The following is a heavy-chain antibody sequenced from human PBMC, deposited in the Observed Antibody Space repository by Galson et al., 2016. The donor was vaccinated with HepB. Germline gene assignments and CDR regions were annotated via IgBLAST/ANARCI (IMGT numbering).Heavy chain of an antibody. CDR3: ARDQYCGSSSCYTKDFDY. J-gene: IGHJ4*02. CDR2: ISGYNGNT. CDR1: GYTFTSYG. V-gene: IGHV1-18*01. D-gene: IGHD2-2*02. Sequence: SVKVSCKASGYTFTSYGISWVRQAPGQGLEWMGWISGYNGNTNYAQKLQGRVTMTKDTSTSTAYMELRSLRSDDTAVYYCARDQYCGSSSCYTKDFDYWGQGTLVTVSS.